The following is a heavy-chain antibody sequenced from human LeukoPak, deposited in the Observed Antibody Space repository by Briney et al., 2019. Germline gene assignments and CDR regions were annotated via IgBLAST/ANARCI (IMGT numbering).Heavy chain of an antibody. CDR3: ARGSSSWYNWFDP. Sequence: PSETLSLTCTVSGGSISSSSYYWGWIRQPPGKGLEWIGSIYYSGSTYYNPSLKNRVTISVDTSKNQFSLKLSSVTAADTAVYYCARGSSSWYNWFDPWGQGTLVTVSS. J-gene: IGHJ5*02. CDR1: GGSISSSSYY. CDR2: IYYSGST. V-gene: IGHV4-39*01. D-gene: IGHD6-13*01.